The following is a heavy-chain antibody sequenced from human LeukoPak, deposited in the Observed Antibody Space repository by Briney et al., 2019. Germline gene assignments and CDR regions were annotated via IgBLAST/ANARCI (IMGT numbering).Heavy chain of an antibody. Sequence: PGGSLRLSCAASGFTFSTYGMSWVRQAPGKGLDWVSGISGSGGRTTYADSVAGRFTVSRDNSKNTLYLQMNNLRAEDTALYYCAKDRYYDNSGNHFEGEKWGQGTLVTVSS. D-gene: IGHD3-22*01. V-gene: IGHV3-23*01. CDR2: ISGSGGRT. CDR3: AKDRYYDNSGNHFEGEK. CDR1: GFTFSTYG. J-gene: IGHJ4*02.